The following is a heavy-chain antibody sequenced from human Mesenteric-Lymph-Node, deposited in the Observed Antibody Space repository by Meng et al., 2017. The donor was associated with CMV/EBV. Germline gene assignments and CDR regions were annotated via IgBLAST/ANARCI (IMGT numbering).Heavy chain of an antibody. D-gene: IGHD1-1*01. CDR1: GFTFSDYD. J-gene: IGHJ6*02. Sequence: GESLKISCAASGFTFSDYDMNWVRQAPGKGLEWVSYIGSSSSSIYYADSVKGRFTISRDNAKNSLFLQMNSLRAEDTAVYYCAVHANYYYYGMDVWGQGTTVTV. CDR2: IGSSSSSI. V-gene: IGHV3-48*04. CDR3: AVHANYYYYGMDV.